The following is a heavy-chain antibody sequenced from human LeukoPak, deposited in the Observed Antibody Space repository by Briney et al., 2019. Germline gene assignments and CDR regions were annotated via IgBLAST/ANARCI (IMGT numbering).Heavy chain of an antibody. CDR1: GFSFSAAG. J-gene: IGHJ4*02. CDR3: AKPSAVAATLDY. Sequence: GGSLRLSCVASGFSFSAAGMHWVRQAPGKGLEWVAVIAYDGTKDFYGDPVKGRFTISRDNSKNTLYLQMNSLRAEDTAVYYCAKPSAVAATLDYWGQGTLVTVSS. V-gene: IGHV3-30*18. D-gene: IGHD2-15*01. CDR2: IAYDGTKD.